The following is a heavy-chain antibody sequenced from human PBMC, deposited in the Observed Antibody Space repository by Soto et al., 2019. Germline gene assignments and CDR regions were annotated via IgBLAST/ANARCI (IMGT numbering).Heavy chain of an antibody. CDR3: ATVVGWVLLRYYSAFDV. J-gene: IGHJ3*01. CDR1: GGSVSSYY. V-gene: IGHV4-59*02. CDR2: IFYSGST. Sequence: ETLSLTCTVSGGSVSSYYWSWIRQPPGKGLEWIGYIFYSGSTNYNPSLKSRVTISVDTSKNQFSLKLSSVTAADTAVYYCATVVGWVLLRYYSAFDVWGQGTMVTVSS. D-gene: IGHD3-22*01.